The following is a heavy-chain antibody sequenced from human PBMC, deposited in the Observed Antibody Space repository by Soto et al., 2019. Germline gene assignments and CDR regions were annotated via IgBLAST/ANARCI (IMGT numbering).Heavy chain of an antibody. J-gene: IGHJ4*02. V-gene: IGHV1-2*02. CDR1: GYTFTGYY. CDR3: ARDFGSSFYYFDY. Sequence: EASVKVSCKASGYTFTGYYMHWVRQAPGQGLEWMGWINPNSGGTNYAQKFQGRVTMTRDTSISTAYMELSRLRSDDTAVYYCARDFGSSFYYFDYWGQGTLVTVSS. D-gene: IGHD6-13*01. CDR2: INPNSGGT.